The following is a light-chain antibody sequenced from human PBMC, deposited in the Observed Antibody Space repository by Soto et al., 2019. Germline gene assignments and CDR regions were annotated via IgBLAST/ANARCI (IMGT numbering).Light chain of an antibody. CDR3: QQYNSWTLIS. CDR2: AAS. Sequence: EIMMTQSPATLSVSPGERATLSCRASQSISANIAWYQQKPGQAPRLLLYAASVRASGIPARFSGTGVGREFTLSISSLQSEDSAVYYCQQYNSWTLISFGQGTRLEIK. V-gene: IGKV3-15*01. J-gene: IGKJ5*01. CDR1: QSISAN.